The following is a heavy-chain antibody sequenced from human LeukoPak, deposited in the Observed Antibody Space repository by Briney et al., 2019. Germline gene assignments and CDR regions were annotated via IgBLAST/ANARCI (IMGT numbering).Heavy chain of an antibody. Sequence: PSETLSLTCTVSGGSISSGGYYWSWIRQHPGKGLEWIGYIYYSGSTYYNPSLKSRVTISVDTSKNQFSLKLSSVTAADTAVYYCVRDIWYYGSGSTNHAFDIWGQGTMVTVSS. CDR2: IYYSGST. J-gene: IGHJ3*02. CDR3: VRDIWYYGSGSTNHAFDI. D-gene: IGHD3-10*01. CDR1: GGSISSGGYY. V-gene: IGHV4-31*03.